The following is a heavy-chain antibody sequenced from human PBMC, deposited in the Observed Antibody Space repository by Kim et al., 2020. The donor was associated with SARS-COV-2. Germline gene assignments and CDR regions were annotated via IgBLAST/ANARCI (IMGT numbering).Heavy chain of an antibody. J-gene: IGHJ4*02. V-gene: IGHV1-24*01. CDR3: ATGLGGDCSGGCCPKIDY. D-gene: IGHD2-15*01. CDR1: GYTLTELS. CDR2: FDPEDGET. Sequence: ASVKVSCKVSGYTLTELSMHWVRQAPGNGREWMGGFDPEDGETIYAQKFQGRVTMTEDTSTDTAYMELSSLRSEDTAVYYCATGLGGDCSGGCCPKIDYWGQGTLVTVSS.